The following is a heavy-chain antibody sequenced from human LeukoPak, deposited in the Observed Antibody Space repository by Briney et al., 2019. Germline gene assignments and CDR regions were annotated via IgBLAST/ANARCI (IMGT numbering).Heavy chain of an antibody. Sequence: PSETLSLTCAVYGGSFSGYYWSWIRQPPGKGLEWIGEINHSGSTNYNPSLKSRVTISVDTSKNQFSLKLSSVTAADTAVYYCARVEIAEQPGEGWFDPRGQGTLVTVSS. J-gene: IGHJ5*02. CDR2: INHSGST. V-gene: IGHV4-34*01. D-gene: IGHD5-24*01. CDR3: ARVEIAEQPGEGWFDP. CDR1: GGSFSGYY.